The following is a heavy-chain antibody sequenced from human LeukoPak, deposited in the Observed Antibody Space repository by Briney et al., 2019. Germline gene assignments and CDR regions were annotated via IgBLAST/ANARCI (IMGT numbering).Heavy chain of an antibody. D-gene: IGHD2-2*01. CDR3: ARGYQLLWDYDY. V-gene: IGHV4-39*07. J-gene: IGHJ4*02. CDR1: GGSISSGSYY. CDR2: IYYSGST. Sequence: PSETLSLTCTVSGGSISSGSYYWGWIRQPPGKGLEWIGSIYYSGSTYYNPSLKSRVTISVDTSKNQFSLKLSSVTAADTAVYYCARGYQLLWDYDYWGQGTLVTVSS.